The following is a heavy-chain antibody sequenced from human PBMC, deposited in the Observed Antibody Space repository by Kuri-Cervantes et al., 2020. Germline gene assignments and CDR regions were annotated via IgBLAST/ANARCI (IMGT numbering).Heavy chain of an antibody. CDR1: GFTFSSYG. CDR2: ISYDGSNK. V-gene: IGHV3-30*03. D-gene: IGHD2-2*01. CDR3: ARDPSSTSYYYYYYGMDV. Sequence: GESLKISCAASGFTFSSYGMHWVRQAPGKGLEWVAVISYDGSNKYYADSVKGRFTISRDNAKNSLYLQMNSLRAEDTAVYYCARDPSSTSYYYYYYGMDVWGQGITVTVSS. J-gene: IGHJ6*02.